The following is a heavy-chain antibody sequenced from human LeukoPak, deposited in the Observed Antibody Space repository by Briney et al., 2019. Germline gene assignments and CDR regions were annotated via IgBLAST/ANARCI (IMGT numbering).Heavy chain of an antibody. CDR1: GGSIRSSSYY. CDR3: ARLHFVAVAGTYYYYYYMDV. CDR2: IYYSGST. Sequence: SETLSLTCTVSGGSIRSSSYYWGWIRQPPGKGLEWIGSIYYSGSTYYNPSLKSRVTISVDTSKNQFSLKLSSVTAADTAVYYCARLHFVAVAGTYYYYYYMDVWGKGTTVTVSS. V-gene: IGHV4-39*07. D-gene: IGHD6-19*01. J-gene: IGHJ6*03.